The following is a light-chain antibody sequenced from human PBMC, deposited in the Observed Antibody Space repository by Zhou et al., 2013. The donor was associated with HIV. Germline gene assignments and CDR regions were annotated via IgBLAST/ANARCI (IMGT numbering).Light chain of an antibody. J-gene: IGKJ2*01. V-gene: IGKV1-5*03. CDR2: KAS. CDR3: QQCNSYPYT. Sequence: IQMTQSPSSLSASVGDRVTITCRASQSINNWVAWYQQKPGKAPRLLIYKASSLESGVPSRFSGSGSGTEFTLTISSLQPDDFGTYYCQQCNSYPYTFGQGTKLEIK. CDR1: QSINNW.